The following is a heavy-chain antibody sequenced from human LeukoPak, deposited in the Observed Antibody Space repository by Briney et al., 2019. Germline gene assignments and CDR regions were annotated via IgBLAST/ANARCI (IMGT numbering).Heavy chain of an antibody. V-gene: IGHV1-46*01. Sequence: ASVKVSCTASGYTFTSYYMHWVRQAPGQGLEWMGIINPSGGSTSYAQKFQGRVTMTRDTSTSTVYMELSSLRSEDTAVYYCAREGYYYGSGSSFYYWGQGTLVTVSS. J-gene: IGHJ4*02. CDR3: AREGYYYGSGSSFYY. CDR2: INPSGGST. D-gene: IGHD3-10*01. CDR1: GYTFTSYY.